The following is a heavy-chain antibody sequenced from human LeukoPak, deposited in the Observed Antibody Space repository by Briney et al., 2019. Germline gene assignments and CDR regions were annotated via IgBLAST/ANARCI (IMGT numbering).Heavy chain of an antibody. CDR3: ARADRLHGGPYLIGP. V-gene: IGHV1-2*02. D-gene: IGHD2-21*01. CDR2: INPNSGGT. J-gene: IGHJ5*02. CDR1: GYSFTDYY. Sequence: SVKVSCKTSGYSFTDYYMHWVRQAPGQGLEWMGWINPNSGGTSSAQKFQGRVTMTRDTSITTVYMEVSWLTSDDTAIYYLARADRLHGGPYLIGPWGQGTLVTVSS.